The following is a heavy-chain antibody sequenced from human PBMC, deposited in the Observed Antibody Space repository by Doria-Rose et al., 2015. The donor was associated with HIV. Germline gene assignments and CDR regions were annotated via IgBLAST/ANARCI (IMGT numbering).Heavy chain of an antibody. D-gene: IGHD2-21*02. V-gene: IGHV3-30*02. CDR1: GFTFSSYG. CDR3: AKDRDSGGGDCYPDY. J-gene: IGHJ4*02. Sequence: LQESGGGVVQPGGSLRLSCAASGFTFSSYGMHWVRQAPGKGLEWVAFIRYDGSNKYYADSVRGRFAISRDNSKNTLYLQMYSLRTEDTAVYYCAKDRDSGGGDCYPDYWGQGTLVTVSS. CDR2: IRYDGSNK.